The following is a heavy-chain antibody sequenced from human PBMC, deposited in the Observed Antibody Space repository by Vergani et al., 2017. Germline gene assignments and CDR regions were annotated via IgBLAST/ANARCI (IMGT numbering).Heavy chain of an antibody. CDR1: GFSLNTRGVS. CDR3: VYRKTECGTTGXFYPFYYYYYMDV. V-gene: IGHV2-5*04. J-gene: IGHJ6*03. CDR2: IYWNDDQ. Sequence: QITLKESGPTLVKPTQTLTLICTFSGFSLNTRGVSVAWIRQPPGKALDWLALIYWNDDQHYSPSLNNRVTITKDTSENQVVLTMTNMDYVDTGTYYCVYRKTECGTTGXFYPFYYYYYMDVWGKGTTVTVSS. D-gene: IGHD1-7*01.